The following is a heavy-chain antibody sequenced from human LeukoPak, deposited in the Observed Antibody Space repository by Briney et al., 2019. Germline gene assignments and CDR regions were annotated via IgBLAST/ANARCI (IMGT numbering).Heavy chain of an antibody. J-gene: IGHJ4*02. D-gene: IGHD6-19*01. Sequence: GESLKISCKGSGYSFTTYWITWVRQMPGKGLEWMGRIDPSDSYTNYSPSFQGHFTISADKSISTAYLQWSSLKAPDTAMYYCTRQRSGWPLVFWGQGTLVTVSS. CDR3: TRQRSGWPLVF. CDR2: IDPSDSYT. V-gene: IGHV5-10-1*01. CDR1: GYSFTTYW.